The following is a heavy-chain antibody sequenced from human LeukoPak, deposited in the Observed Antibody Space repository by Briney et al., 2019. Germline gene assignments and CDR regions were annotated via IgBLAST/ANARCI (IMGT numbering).Heavy chain of an antibody. CDR2: ISYDGSNK. J-gene: IGHJ4*02. Sequence: PGRSLRLSCAASGFTFSSYGMHWVRQAPGKGLEWLAVISYDGSNKYYADSVKGRFTISRDNSKNTLYLQMNSLRAEDTAVYYCAKDFLGGVVITPHFDYWGQGTLVTVSS. V-gene: IGHV3-30*18. CDR1: GFTFSSYG. D-gene: IGHD3-3*01. CDR3: AKDFLGGVVITPHFDY.